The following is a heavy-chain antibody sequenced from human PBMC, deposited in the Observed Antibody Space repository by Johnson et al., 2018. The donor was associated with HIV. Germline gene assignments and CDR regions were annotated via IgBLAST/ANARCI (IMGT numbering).Heavy chain of an antibody. D-gene: IGHD3-22*01. CDR1: GFTFSSYG. J-gene: IGHJ3*02. Sequence: QVQLVESGGGLVQPGGSLRLSCAASGFTFSSYGMHWVRQALGKGLEWVAFIRYDGSNKYYADSVTGRFTISRDNSKNTLYLQMNSLRAEDTAVYYCAKAYSAVVGDAFDIWGQGTMVTVSS. CDR2: IRYDGSNK. V-gene: IGHV3-30*02. CDR3: AKAYSAVVGDAFDI.